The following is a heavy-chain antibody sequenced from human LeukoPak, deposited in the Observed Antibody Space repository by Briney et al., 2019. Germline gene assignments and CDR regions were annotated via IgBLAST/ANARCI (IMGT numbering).Heavy chain of an antibody. CDR2: ISGSGGST. CDR3: AKDRVWATYSSGCHDY. D-gene: IGHD6-19*01. V-gene: IGHV3-23*01. Sequence: GGSLRLSCAASGFTFSSYAMSWVRQAPGKGLEWVSAISGSGGSTYYADSVKGRFTISRDNSKNTLYLQMNSLRAEDTAVYYCAKDRVWATYSSGCHDYWGQGTLVTVSS. CDR1: GFTFSSYA. J-gene: IGHJ4*02.